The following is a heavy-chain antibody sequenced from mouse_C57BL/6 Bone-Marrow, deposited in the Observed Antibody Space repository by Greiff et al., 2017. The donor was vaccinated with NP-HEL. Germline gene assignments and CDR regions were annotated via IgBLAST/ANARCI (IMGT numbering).Heavy chain of an antibody. CDR2: IWSGGST. CDR3: LSLLFITTVVEEDYYAMDY. D-gene: IGHD1-1*01. V-gene: IGHV2-2*01. Sequence: QVQLQQSGPGLVQPSQSLSITCTVSGFSLTSYGVHWVRQSPGKGLEWLGVIWSGGSTDYNAAFISRLSISKDNSKSQVFFKMNSLQADDTAIYYFLSLLFITTVVEEDYYAMDYWGQGTSVTVSS. J-gene: IGHJ4*01. CDR1: GFSLTSYG.